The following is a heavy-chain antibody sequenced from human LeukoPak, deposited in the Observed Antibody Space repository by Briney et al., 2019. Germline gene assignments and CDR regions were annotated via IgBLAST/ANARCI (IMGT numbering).Heavy chain of an antibody. CDR1: GGSFSGYY. V-gene: IGHV4-34*01. D-gene: IGHD6-19*01. CDR2: INHSGST. Sequence: SETLSLTCAVYGGSFSGYYWSWIRQPPGKGLEWIGEINHSGSTNYNPSLKSRVTISVDTSKNQFSLKLSSVTAADTAVYYCARGLEEQWLAILRWFDPWGQGTLVTVSS. J-gene: IGHJ5*02. CDR3: ARGLEEQWLAILRWFDP.